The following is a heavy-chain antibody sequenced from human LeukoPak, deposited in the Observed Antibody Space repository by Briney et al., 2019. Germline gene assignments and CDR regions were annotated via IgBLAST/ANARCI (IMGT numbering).Heavy chain of an antibody. CDR1: GYRFTSYW. CDR2: IYPGDSDT. CDR3: ARRGYSYGALLPFGNDAFDI. J-gene: IGHJ3*02. D-gene: IGHD5-18*01. V-gene: IGHV5-51*01. Sequence: GESLKISCKGSGYRFTSYWIGWVRQMPGKGLEWMGIIYPGDSDTRYSPSFQGQVTISADKSISTAYLQWSSLKASDTAMYYCARRGYSYGALLPFGNDAFDIWGQGTMVTVSS.